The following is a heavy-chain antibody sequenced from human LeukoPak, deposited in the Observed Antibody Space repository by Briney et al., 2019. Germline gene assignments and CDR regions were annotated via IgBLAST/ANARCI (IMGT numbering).Heavy chain of an antibody. CDR1: GFTFSSYS. D-gene: IGHD3-3*01. Sequence: GGSLRLSCAASGFTFSSYSMNWVRQAPGKGLEWVSSISSSSYIYYADSVKGRFTISRDNAKNSLYLQMNSLRAEDTAVYYCASRTIFGVVSEFDYWGQGTLVTVSS. V-gene: IGHV3-21*01. CDR3: ASRTIFGVVSEFDY. CDR2: ISSSSYI. J-gene: IGHJ4*02.